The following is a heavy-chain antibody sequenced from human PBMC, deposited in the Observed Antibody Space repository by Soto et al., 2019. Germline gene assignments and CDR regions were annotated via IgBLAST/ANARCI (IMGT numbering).Heavy chain of an antibody. V-gene: IGHV3-23*01. CDR2: ISGSGGST. D-gene: IGHD6-6*01. Sequence: GGSLRLSCAASGFTFSSYAMSWVRQAPGKGLEWVSAISGSGGSTYYADSVKGRFTISRDNSKNTLYLQMNSLRAEDTAVYYCAKDGGIAARPFYYGMDVWGKGTTVTVSS. CDR3: AKDGGIAARPFYYGMDV. J-gene: IGHJ6*04. CDR1: GFTFSSYA.